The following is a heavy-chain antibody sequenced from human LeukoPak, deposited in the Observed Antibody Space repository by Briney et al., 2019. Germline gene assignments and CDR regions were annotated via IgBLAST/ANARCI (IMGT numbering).Heavy chain of an antibody. CDR3: ARDAAIRDGSYFEYYGMGV. V-gene: IGHV3-53*04. J-gene: IGHJ6*02. Sequence: GGSLRLSCAASGFTVSSNYMSWVRQAPGKGLEWVSVIYSGGSTYYADSVKGRFTISRHNSKNTLYLQMNSLRAEDTAVYYCARDAAIRDGSYFEYYGMGVWGQGTTVTVSS. CDR2: IYSGGST. CDR1: GFTVSSNY. D-gene: IGHD1-26*01.